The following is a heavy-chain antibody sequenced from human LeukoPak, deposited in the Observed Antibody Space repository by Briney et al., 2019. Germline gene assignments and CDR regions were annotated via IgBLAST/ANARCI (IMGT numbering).Heavy chain of an antibody. Sequence: GASVKVSCKASGYTFTNYGISWVRQAPGQGLEWMGWISAYNGNANYAQKLQGRVTMTTDTSTGTAYMELRSLRSDDTAVYYCARDYSGGTTMVHRFDYWGQRTLVTVSS. D-gene: IGHD5-18*01. CDR2: ISAYNGNA. V-gene: IGHV1-18*01. CDR3: ARDYSGGTTMVHRFDY. J-gene: IGHJ4*02. CDR1: GYTFTNYG.